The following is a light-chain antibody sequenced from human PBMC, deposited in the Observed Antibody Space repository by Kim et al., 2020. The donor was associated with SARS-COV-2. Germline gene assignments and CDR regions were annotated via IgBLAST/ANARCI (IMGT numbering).Light chain of an antibody. V-gene: IGKV4-1*01. J-gene: IGKJ2*03. CDR1: QRVIATSSQKNY. CDR3: QESFGVPAYS. Sequence: ATFTCNTSQRVIATSSQKNYLTWYQQRPGQPPKLLMYWASTRESGVPDRFSGSGSGTDFILTITNLQAEDVAVYYCQESFGVPAYSFGQATKLE. CDR2: WAS.